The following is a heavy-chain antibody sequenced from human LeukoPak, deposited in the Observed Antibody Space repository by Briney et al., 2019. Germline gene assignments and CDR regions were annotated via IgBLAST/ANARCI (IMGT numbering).Heavy chain of an antibody. CDR3: ALGGSYYDILTGYYSPNYFDY. D-gene: IGHD3-9*01. Sequence: PSETLSLTCTVSGGSISSYYWSWIRQPPGKGLEWIGYIYYSGSTNYNPSLKSRVTISVDTSKNQFSLKLSSVTAADTAVYYCALGGSYYDILTGYYSPNYFDYWGQGTLVTVSS. CDR2: IYYSGST. CDR1: GGSISSYY. V-gene: IGHV4-59*01. J-gene: IGHJ4*02.